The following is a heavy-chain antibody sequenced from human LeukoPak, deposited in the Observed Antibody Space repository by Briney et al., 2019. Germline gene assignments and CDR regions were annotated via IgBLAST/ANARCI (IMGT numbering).Heavy chain of an antibody. CDR2: ISGTGGTT. Sequence: PGGSLRLSCAASGFTFSSYGMSWVRQAPGKGLEWVSAISGTGGTTYYADSVKGRFTISRDNSKNTLYLQMNSLRAEDTAVYYCARGDYGSGSPYYYYYMDVWGKGTTVTISS. V-gene: IGHV3-23*01. CDR1: GFTFSSYG. J-gene: IGHJ6*03. D-gene: IGHD3-10*01. CDR3: ARGDYGSGSPYYYYYMDV.